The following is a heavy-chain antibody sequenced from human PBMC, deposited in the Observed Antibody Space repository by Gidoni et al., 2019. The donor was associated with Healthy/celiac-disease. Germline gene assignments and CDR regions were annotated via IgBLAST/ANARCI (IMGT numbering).Heavy chain of an antibody. CDR3: ARDRRGDFWSGKGIHYFDY. CDR1: GYTFTSYG. D-gene: IGHD3-3*01. V-gene: IGHV1-18*01. J-gene: IGHJ4*02. Sequence: QVQLVQSGAEVKKPGASVKVSCKASGYTFTSYGISWVRQAPGQGLEWMGWISAYNGNTNYAQKLQGRVTMTTDTSTSTAYMELRSLRSDDTAVYYCARDRRGDFWSGKGIHYFDYWGQGTLVTVSS. CDR2: ISAYNGNT.